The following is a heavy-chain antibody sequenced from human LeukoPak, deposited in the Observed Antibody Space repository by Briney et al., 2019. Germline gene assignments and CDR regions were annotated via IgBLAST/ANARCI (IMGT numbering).Heavy chain of an antibody. CDR2: MYTSGTT. Sequence: SETLSLTCTVSGASTTSYYWCWIRQTAGKGLEWIGRMYTSGTTDYNPSLKSRVTMSVDTSKNQFSLKLISVTAADTAMYYCARYDSTGLDYWGQGTLVTVSS. J-gene: IGHJ4*02. D-gene: IGHD3-22*01. V-gene: IGHV4-4*07. CDR1: GASTTSYY. CDR3: ARYDSTGLDY.